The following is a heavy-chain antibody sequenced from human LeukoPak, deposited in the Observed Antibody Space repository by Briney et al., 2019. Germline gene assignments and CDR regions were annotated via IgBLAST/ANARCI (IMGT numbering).Heavy chain of an antibody. Sequence: GGSLRLSCAASGFTFSSYSMNWVRQAPGKGLEWVSSISSSSNYIYYADSVKGRFTISRDNAKNSLYLQMNSLRAEDTAVYYCARTALWIQLWQTGFFDYWGQGTLVTVSS. CDR1: GFTFSSYS. V-gene: IGHV3-21*01. CDR2: ISSSSNYI. D-gene: IGHD5-18*01. J-gene: IGHJ4*02. CDR3: ARTALWIQLWQTGFFDY.